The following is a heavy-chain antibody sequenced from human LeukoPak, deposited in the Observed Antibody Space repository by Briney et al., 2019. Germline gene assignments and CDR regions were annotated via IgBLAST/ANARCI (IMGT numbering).Heavy chain of an antibody. CDR3: ANVYSSSWFNAFDI. J-gene: IGHJ3*02. V-gene: IGHV3-74*03. CDR1: GFTFSSYW. CDR2: INSDGSNT. Sequence: PGGSLRLSCAASGFTFSSYWMHWVRQAPGKGLVWVSRINSDGSNTKYADSVKGRFTISRDNAKNTLYLQMNSLRAEDSAVYYCANVYSSSWFNAFDIWGQGTMVTVSS. D-gene: IGHD6-13*01.